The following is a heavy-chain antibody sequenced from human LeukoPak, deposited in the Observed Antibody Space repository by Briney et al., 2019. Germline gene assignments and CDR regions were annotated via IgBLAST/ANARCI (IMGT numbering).Heavy chain of an antibody. V-gene: IGHV1-18*01. CDR3: ARDTIYYDSSGYSYGMDV. CDR2: ISAYNGNT. Sequence: GVSVKVSCKASGYTFTNYDINWVRQATGQGLEWMGWISAYNGNTNYAQKLQGRVTMTTDTSTSTAYMELRSLRSDDTAVYYCARDTIYYDSSGYSYGMDVWGQGTTVTVSS. J-gene: IGHJ6*02. CDR1: GYTFTNYD. D-gene: IGHD3-22*01.